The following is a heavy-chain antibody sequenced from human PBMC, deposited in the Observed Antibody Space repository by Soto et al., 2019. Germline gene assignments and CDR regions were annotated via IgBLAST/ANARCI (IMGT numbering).Heavy chain of an antibody. CDR3: ARGGTGSYGDYYSMDV. D-gene: IGHD1-26*01. CDR2: INDDGGRT. V-gene: IGHV3-74*02. Sequence: EVPLAESGGGLVQPGGSLRLSCAASGFTVSDYWMHWVRQAPGKGLVWVSRINDDGGRTDYADSVKGRFTISRDSAKNTLYVQMNSLRAEDTAVYYCARGGTGSYGDYYSMDVWGQGTTVTVSS. J-gene: IGHJ6*02. CDR1: GFTVSDYW.